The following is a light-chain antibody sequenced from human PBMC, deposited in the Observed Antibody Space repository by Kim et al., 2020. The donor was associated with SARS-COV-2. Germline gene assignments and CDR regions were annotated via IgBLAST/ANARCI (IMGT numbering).Light chain of an antibody. V-gene: IGLV2-14*03. Sequence: GQSITISCSGTSSDIGGYNYVSWYQQHPGKAPKLMIYDVRNRPSGVSNRFSGSKSGNTASLTISGLQAEDEADYYCSSYTSSSTLVFGGGTKVTVL. CDR3: SSYTSSSTLV. J-gene: IGLJ3*02. CDR1: SSDIGGYNY. CDR2: DVR.